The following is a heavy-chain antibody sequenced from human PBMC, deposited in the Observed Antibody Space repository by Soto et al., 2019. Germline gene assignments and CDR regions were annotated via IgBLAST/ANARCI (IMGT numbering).Heavy chain of an antibody. CDR3: AKSLSGLFSLGGFNS. D-gene: IGHD1-1*01. CDR2: ISGSGTST. J-gene: IGHJ4*02. CDR1: GFTCSSYA. V-gene: IGHV3-23*01. Sequence: PGESLTLSCAVSGFTCSSYAMNWVRQAPGKGLEWVAEISGSGTSTYYAPSVKGRFITSTDSSKKTPYLQMYSLRAAGTAIYYCAKSLSGLFSLGGFNSWGQGALVTVSS.